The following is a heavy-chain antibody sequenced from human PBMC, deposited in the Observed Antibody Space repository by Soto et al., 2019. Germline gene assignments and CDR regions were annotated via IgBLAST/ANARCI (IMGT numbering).Heavy chain of an antibody. CDR3: ASRGSAWTGPILN. D-gene: IGHD6-19*01. Sequence: GGSLRLSCAASGFTFSTYAMRWVRQAPGKGLEWVSNNIGGGGKTYYADSVKGRFTISKDNSKNTLYLQMNSLRADDTAVYYCASRGSAWTGPILNWGQGTLVTVSS. J-gene: IGHJ4*02. CDR2: NIGGGGKT. CDR1: GFTFSTYA. V-gene: IGHV3-23*01.